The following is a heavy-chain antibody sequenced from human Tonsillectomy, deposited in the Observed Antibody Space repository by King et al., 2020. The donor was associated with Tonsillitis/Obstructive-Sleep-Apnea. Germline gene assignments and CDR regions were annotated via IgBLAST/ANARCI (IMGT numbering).Heavy chain of an antibody. CDR2: ISYDGSNK. CDR3: ARDANTVTLDY. D-gene: IGHD4-17*01. J-gene: IGHJ4*02. Sequence: VQLVESGGGVVQPGRSLRLSCAASGFTFSSYAMHWVRQAPGKGLEWVAVISYDGSNKYYADSVKGRFTISRDNSKNTLYLQMNSLRAEDTAVYYCARDANTVTLDYWGQGTLVTVSS. CDR1: GFTFSSYA. V-gene: IGHV3-30*01.